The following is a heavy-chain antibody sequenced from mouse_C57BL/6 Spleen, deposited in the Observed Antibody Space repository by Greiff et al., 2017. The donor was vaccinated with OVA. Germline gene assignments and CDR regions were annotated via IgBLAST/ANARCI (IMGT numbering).Heavy chain of an antibody. V-gene: IGHV1-52*01. CDR2: IDPSDSET. D-gene: IGHD3-2*02. J-gene: IGHJ4*01. CDR3: ARSSPSSDYAMDY. Sequence: QVQLKQPGAELVRPGSSVKLSCKASGYTFTSYWMHWVKQRPIQGLEWIGNIDPSDSETHYNQKFKDKATLTVDKSSSTAYMQLSSLTSEDSAVYYCARSSPSSDYAMDYWGQGTSVTVSS. CDR1: GYTFTSYW.